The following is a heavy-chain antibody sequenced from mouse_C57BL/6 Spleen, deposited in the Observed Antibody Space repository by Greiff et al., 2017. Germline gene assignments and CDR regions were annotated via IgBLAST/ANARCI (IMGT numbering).Heavy chain of an antibody. J-gene: IGHJ3*01. CDR3: ARIYYYGSSYVAY. V-gene: IGHV14-2*01. CDR2: IDPEDGDT. D-gene: IGHD1-1*01. CDR1: GFNIKDYY. Sequence: VQLQQSGAELVKPGASVKLSCTASGFNIKDYYMHWVKQRTEQGLEWIGRIDPEDGDTKYAPKFQGKATITADTSSNTAYLQLSSLTSEDTAVYYCARIYYYGSSYVAYWGQGTLVTVSA.